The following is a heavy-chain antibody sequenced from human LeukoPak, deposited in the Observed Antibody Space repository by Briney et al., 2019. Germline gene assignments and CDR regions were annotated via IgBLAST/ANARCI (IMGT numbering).Heavy chain of an antibody. CDR3: ARRYCSRGDCRDAFDI. V-gene: IGHV4-59*08. Sequence: NSSETLSLTCTVSGGSINSYYWSWIRQPPGKGLEWIAYIYYSGSTSYNPSLKSRVTISVDASKNQFSLKLSSVTAADTAVYYCARRYCSRGDCRDAFDIWGQGTMVTVSS. J-gene: IGHJ3*02. CDR2: IYYSGST. D-gene: IGHD2-15*01. CDR1: GGSINSYY.